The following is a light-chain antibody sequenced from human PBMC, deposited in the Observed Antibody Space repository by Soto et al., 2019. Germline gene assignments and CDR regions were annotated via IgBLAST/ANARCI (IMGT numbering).Light chain of an antibody. J-gene: IGKJ1*01. CDR2: KAS. Sequence: DIQMTQSPSTLSASVGDRVTITCRASENIGAWLAWYQQKPGKAPKLLIYKASSLESGVPSRFSGGGSGTEFTLAISSLQPEDFATYYCLQDYNYPWTFGQGTKVDIK. V-gene: IGKV1-5*03. CDR3: LQDYNYPWT. CDR1: ENIGAW.